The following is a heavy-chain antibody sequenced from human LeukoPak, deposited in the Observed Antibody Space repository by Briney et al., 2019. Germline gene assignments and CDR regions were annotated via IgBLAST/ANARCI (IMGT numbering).Heavy chain of an antibody. V-gene: IGHV5-51*01. Sequence: GESLKISCKGSGYTFTNYWIGWVRQMPGEGLEWMGIIYPGDSERKYNPSLQGQVTISADKSISTVYLQWSSLKASDTAIYYCARIEGSTFDYWGQGILVTVSS. CDR1: GYTFTNYW. CDR3: ARIEGSTFDY. J-gene: IGHJ4*02. CDR2: IYPGDSER.